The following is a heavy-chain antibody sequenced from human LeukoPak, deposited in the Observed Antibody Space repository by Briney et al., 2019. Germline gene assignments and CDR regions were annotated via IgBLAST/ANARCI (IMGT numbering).Heavy chain of an antibody. CDR2: IKEDGSMK. CDR1: GFTFSRHW. Sequence: PGGFLSLSCEASGFTFSRHWMTWVRQAPGRGLEWVANIKEDGSMKQYADSVRGRFIISRDNAKNSVFLQLSSLKAEDSAVYFCARDESGGYYVYWGQGTLVTVSS. J-gene: IGHJ4*02. V-gene: IGHV3-7*01. D-gene: IGHD2-15*01. CDR3: ARDESGGYYVY.